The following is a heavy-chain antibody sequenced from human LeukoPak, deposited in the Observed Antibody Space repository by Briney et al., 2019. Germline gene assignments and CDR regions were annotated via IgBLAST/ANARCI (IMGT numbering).Heavy chain of an antibody. CDR1: GGTFSSYA. V-gene: IGHV1-69*04. Sequence: SVKVSCKASGGTFSSYAISWVRQAPGQGLEWMGRIIPILGIANYAQKFQGRVTITADKSTSTAYMELSSLRSEDTAVYYCARRGEKWFGELFDAFDIWGQGTLVTVSS. J-gene: IGHJ3*02. D-gene: IGHD3-10*01. CDR3: ARRGEKWFGELFDAFDI. CDR2: IIPILGIA.